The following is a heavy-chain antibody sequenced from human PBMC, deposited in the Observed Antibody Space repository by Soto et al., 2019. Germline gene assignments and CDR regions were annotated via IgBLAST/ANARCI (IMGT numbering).Heavy chain of an antibody. Sequence: EVQLVESGGGLVQPGGSLRLSCAASGFTFSSYSMNWVRQAPGKGLEWVSYISSSSSTIYYADSVKGRFTISRDNAKNSLYLQMNSLRDEDTAVYYCASMYEYQLNYYYYGMDVWGEGTTVTCSA. J-gene: IGHJ6*04. D-gene: IGHD2-2*01. CDR2: ISSSSSTI. CDR3: ASMYEYQLNYYYYGMDV. CDR1: GFTFSSYS. V-gene: IGHV3-48*02.